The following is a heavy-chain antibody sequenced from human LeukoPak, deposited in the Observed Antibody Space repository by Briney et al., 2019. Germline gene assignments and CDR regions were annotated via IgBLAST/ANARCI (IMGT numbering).Heavy chain of an antibody. J-gene: IGHJ4*02. CDR2: ISSGGEK. D-gene: IGHD3-3*01. V-gene: IGHV3-30*04. Sequence: GGSLRLSCEASGFTFSIFPMHWVRQAPGKGLEWVALISSGGEKYYADSVKGRFTISRDNSENMLYLQMNSLRADDTAVYYCARDLELSAVYYFDSWGQGTLVIVSS. CDR1: GFTFSIFP. CDR3: ARDLELSAVYYFDS.